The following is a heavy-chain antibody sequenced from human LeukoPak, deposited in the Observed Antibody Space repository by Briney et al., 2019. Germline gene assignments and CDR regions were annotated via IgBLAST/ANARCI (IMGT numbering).Heavy chain of an antibody. J-gene: IGHJ6*04. CDR1: GFTFSSYE. Sequence: GGSLRLSCAASGFTFSSYEMNWVHQAPGKGLEWVSYISSSGSTIYYADSVKGRFTISRDNAKNSLYLQMNSLRAEDTAVYYCAELGITMIGGVWGKGNTVTISS. CDR2: ISSSGSTI. V-gene: IGHV3-48*03. D-gene: IGHD3-10*02. CDR3: AELGITMIGGV.